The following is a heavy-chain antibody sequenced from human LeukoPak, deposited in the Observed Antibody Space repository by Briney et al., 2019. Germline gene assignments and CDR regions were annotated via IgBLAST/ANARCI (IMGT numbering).Heavy chain of an antibody. D-gene: IGHD5-18*01. Sequence: PGRSLRLSCAASGFTFDDYAMHWVRQAPGKGLEWVSGISWNSGSIGYADSVKGRFTISRDNSKNTLYLQMNSLRAEDTAVYYCARGLKRWLRVHPYFDYWGQGTLVTVSS. J-gene: IGHJ4*02. CDR2: ISWNSGSI. V-gene: IGHV3-9*01. CDR1: GFTFDDYA. CDR3: ARGLKRWLRVHPYFDY.